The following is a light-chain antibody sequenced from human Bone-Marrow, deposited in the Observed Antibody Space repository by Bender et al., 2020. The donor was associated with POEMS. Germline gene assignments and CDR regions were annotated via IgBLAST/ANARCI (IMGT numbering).Light chain of an antibody. CDR2: DVS. CDR3: CSYAGSRTVV. CDR1: SSDVGGYNY. Sequence: QSALTQPASVSGSPGQSITISCTGTSSDVGGYNYVSWYQQHPGKAPKLMIYDVSNRPSGVSNRFSGSKSGNTASLTISGLQAEDEADYYCCSYAGSRTVVFGGGTKVTV. V-gene: IGLV2-14*01. J-gene: IGLJ3*02.